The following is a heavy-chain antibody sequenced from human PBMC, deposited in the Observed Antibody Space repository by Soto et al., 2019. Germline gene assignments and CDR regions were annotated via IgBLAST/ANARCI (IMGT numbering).Heavy chain of an antibody. D-gene: IGHD2-15*01. CDR1: GFTFDDYG. J-gene: IGHJ6*01. CDR3: ARDDVLCDGGRCYG. Sequence: GGSLRLSCAASGFTFDDYGMSWVRQAPGKGLEWVSGINWNGGPTYYADSVKGRFTISRDTSENTLHLQMDSLRAEDTAVYYCARDDVLCDGGRCYG. V-gene: IGHV3-20*04. CDR2: INWNGGPT.